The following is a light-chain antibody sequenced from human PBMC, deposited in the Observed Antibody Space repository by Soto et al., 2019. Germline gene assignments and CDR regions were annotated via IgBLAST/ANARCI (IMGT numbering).Light chain of an antibody. CDR1: QTISSW. V-gene: IGKV1-5*03. Sequence: DIQMTQSPSTLSGSVGDRVTITCRASQTISSWLGWYQQKPGKAPKLLIYKASTLNSGVPSRFSGSGSGTEVTLTISRLQPDDFATYYCQHYNSYSEAFGQGTKVELK. CDR2: KAS. J-gene: IGKJ1*01. CDR3: QHYNSYSEA.